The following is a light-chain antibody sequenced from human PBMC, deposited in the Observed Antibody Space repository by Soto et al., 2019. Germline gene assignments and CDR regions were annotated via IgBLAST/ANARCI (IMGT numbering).Light chain of an antibody. Sequence: QSAPTQPASMSGSPGQSITISCTGTSSDVGAYNYVSWYQQHPGKVPKLMIYDVTNRPSGVSNRFSGSKSGNTASLTISGLQAEDEADYYCVSNTSSIAYVFGTGTKLTVL. V-gene: IGLV2-14*01. CDR1: SSDVGAYNY. CDR3: VSNTSSIAYV. CDR2: DVT. J-gene: IGLJ1*01.